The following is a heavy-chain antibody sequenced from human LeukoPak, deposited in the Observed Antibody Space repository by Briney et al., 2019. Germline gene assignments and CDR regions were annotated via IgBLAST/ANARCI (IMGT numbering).Heavy chain of an antibody. CDR3: ARDHSSGWYRDLDY. CDR2: IGGSGTPT. V-gene: IGHV3-23*01. Sequence: GGSLRLSCVVSGSTSSSYAMSWVRQAPGKGLEWVSAIGGSGTPTYYADSVKGRFTISRDNSKNTLYLQMNSLRAEDTAVYYCARDHSSGWYRDLDYWGQGTLVTVSS. CDR1: GSTSSSYA. J-gene: IGHJ4*02. D-gene: IGHD6-19*01.